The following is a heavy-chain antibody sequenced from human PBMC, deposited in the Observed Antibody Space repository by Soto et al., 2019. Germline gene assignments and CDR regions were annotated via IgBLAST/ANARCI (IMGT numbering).Heavy chain of an antibody. CDR2: ITGSGGST. J-gene: IGHJ4*02. V-gene: IGHV3-23*01. Sequence: GGSLRLSCAASGFTFSSYAMIWVRQAPGKGLEWVSAITGSGGSTYYADTVKGQYTISRDNSKNTLYLQMNSLRAEDTAVYYYARPRFDYWGQGTLVTVSS. CDR1: GFTFSSYA. CDR3: ARPRFDY.